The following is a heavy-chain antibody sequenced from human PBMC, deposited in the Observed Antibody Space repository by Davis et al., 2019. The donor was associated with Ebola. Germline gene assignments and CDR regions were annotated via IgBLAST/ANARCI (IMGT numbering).Heavy chain of an antibody. CDR2: ITGSGFNT. Sequence: GESLKISCAASGFTFSNFALNWVRQAPGKGLEWVSSITGSGFNTYYADSMKGRFTISRDNSKNTLSLQMNSLRVEDTAVYYCAKSAGTFYYYSHLDVWGKGTTVTVSS. CDR3: AKSAGTFYYYSHLDV. V-gene: IGHV3-23*01. J-gene: IGHJ6*04. CDR1: GFTFSNFA. D-gene: IGHD1-14*01.